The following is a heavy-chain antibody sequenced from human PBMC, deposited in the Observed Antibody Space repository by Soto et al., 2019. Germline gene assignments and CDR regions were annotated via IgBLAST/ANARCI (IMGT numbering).Heavy chain of an antibody. CDR3: ARDDSYDRYNWFDP. J-gene: IGHJ5*02. CDR1: GFTFSSYS. Sequence: GSLRLSCAASGFTFSSYSMNWVRQAPGKGLEWVSYISSSSSTIYYADSVKGRFTISRDNAKNSLYLQMNSLRDEDTVVYYCARDDSYDRYNWFDPWGQGTLVTVSS. CDR2: ISSSSSTI. V-gene: IGHV3-48*02. D-gene: IGHD5-18*01.